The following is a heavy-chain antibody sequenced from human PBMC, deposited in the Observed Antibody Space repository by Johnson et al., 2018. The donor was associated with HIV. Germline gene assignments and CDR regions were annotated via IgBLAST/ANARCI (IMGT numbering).Heavy chain of an antibody. J-gene: IGHJ3*02. Sequence: QVQLVESGGGVVQPGRSLRLSCAASGLIFSSYAMHWVRQAPGKGLEWVAVISYDGSNKYYADPVKGRFTISRDNSKNTLYLQLNSRRAEDTAVYYCARDILEYSSSVPDAFDIWGQGTMVTVSS. V-gene: IGHV3-30*04. CDR1: GLIFSSYA. D-gene: IGHD6-6*01. CDR3: ARDILEYSSSVPDAFDI. CDR2: ISYDGSNK.